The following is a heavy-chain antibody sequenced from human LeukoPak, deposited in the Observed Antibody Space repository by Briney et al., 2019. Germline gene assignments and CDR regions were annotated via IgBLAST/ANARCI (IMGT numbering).Heavy chain of an antibody. J-gene: IGHJ5*02. Sequence: SETLSLTCTVSSGSISGHYWSWIRQSPGRGLEWIGNIYTSGITTYNPSLNSRVTISIDTSKSRFSLKVTSMTAANTAIYYCARQAQDGTDNYFDPGGRGILVTVSS. CDR3: ARQAQDGTDNYFDP. V-gene: IGHV4-4*09. CDR2: IYTSGIT. D-gene: IGHD1-14*01. CDR1: SGSISGHY.